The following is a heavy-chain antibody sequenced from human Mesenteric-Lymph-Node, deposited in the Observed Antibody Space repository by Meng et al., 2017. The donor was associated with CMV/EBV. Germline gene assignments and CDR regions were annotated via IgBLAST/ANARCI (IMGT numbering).Heavy chain of an antibody. CDR1: GGSGISGSYY. Sequence: SGGSGISGSYYWTCMRQPPGQRMEWIGYTSYDELTNYSPSLESRVTISLDMPENRISLELRSVAAADTAIYYCARTLGVGATRFLDYWGQGTLVTVSS. V-gene: IGHV4-61*01. CDR3: ARTLGVGATRFLDY. J-gene: IGHJ4*02. D-gene: IGHD1-26*01. CDR2: TSYDELT.